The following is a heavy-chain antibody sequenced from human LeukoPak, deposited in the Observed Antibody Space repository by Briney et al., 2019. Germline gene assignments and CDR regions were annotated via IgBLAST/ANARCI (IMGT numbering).Heavy chain of an antibody. Sequence: WGSLRLSCAASGFTFSIYSMNWVRQAPGKGLEWVSSISSSNTYIHYADSVKGRFTISRDNAKNSLYLQMNSLRAEDTAVYYCARVRPYFDSWGQGTLITVSS. CDR2: ISSSNTYI. J-gene: IGHJ4*02. D-gene: IGHD6-6*01. CDR1: GFTFSIYS. V-gene: IGHV3-21*01. CDR3: ARVRPYFDS.